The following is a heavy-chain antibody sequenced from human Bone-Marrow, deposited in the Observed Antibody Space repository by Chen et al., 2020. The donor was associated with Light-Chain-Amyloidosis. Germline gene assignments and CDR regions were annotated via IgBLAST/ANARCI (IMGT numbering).Heavy chain of an antibody. D-gene: IGHD4-17*01. Sequence: EVRLVVTGGRLIKPGGCLRPCWAAAGFPVSSNYMSWLLQAPGKGLEFVAVINNSCKTYYTDSVKLRFTFSRDNSKNTLYLQMNSLTAEYTSVYYCARYTLYGDRLDHWGQGTLVTVSP. CDR1: GFPVSSNY. J-gene: IGHJ4*02. CDR3: ARYTLYGDRLDH. CDR2: INNSCKT. V-gene: IGHV3-53*02.